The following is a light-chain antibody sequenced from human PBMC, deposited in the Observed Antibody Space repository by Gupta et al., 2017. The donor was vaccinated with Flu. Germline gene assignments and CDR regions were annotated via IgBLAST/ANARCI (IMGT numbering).Light chain of an antibody. CDR2: GAS. CDR1: QGVSSN. J-gene: IGKJ3*01. CDR3: QQYNNWPPFT. V-gene: IGKV3-15*01. Sequence: IVMTQSPATLSVSPGDRVTLSCRASQGVSSNLAWCQQRPGQAPRLLIYGASTRATGVPTRFSGSGSGTEFTLTIGSLQSEDLAVYYCQQYNNWPPFTFGHGTKVDI.